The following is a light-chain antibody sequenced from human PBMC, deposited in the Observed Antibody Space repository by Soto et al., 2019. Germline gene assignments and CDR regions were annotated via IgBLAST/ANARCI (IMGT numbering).Light chain of an antibody. Sequence: QSVLTQPASVSGSPGQSITISCTGTSSDVGSYNLVSWYQQHPGKVPKLIIYQGGQRPSGVSSRFSGSKSGNTASLTISGLQAEDEAEYFCSSYAGSSTLFVFGTGTQLTVL. CDR1: SSDVGSYNL. CDR2: QGG. CDR3: SSYAGSSTLFV. V-gene: IGLV2-23*01. J-gene: IGLJ1*01.